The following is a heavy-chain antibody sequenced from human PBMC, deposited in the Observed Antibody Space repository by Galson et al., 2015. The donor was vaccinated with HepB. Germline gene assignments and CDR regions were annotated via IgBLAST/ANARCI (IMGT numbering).Heavy chain of an antibody. V-gene: IGHV3-23*01. CDR2: ISGSGLST. Sequence: SLRLSCAASGFSFSSYAMSWVRQAPGKGLEFVSTISGSGLSTYHADSVRGRFTISRDNSKNTLYLQMNSLRAEDTAVYYCAKEGSQYLLPYYDYWGQGTLVTVSS. D-gene: IGHD3-22*01. CDR1: GFSFSSYA. J-gene: IGHJ4*02. CDR3: AKEGSQYLLPYYDY.